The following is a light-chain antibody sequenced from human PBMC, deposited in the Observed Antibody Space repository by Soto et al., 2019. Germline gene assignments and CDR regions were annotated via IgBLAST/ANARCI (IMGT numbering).Light chain of an antibody. V-gene: IGLV2-8*01. J-gene: IGLJ2*01. Sequence: QSALTQPTSASGSPGQSVTISCTGTSSDVGGYNYVSWYQQHPGKAPKLMIYEVSKRPSGVPDRFSGSKSGNTASLTVSGLQAEDEADDYCSSYAGSNNYVVFGGGTKVTVL. CDR2: EVS. CDR3: SSYAGSNNYVV. CDR1: SSDVGGYNY.